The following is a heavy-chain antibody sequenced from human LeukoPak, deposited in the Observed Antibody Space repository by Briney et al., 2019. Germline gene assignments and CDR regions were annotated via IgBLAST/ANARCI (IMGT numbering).Heavy chain of an antibody. J-gene: IGHJ4*02. CDR1: GYTLTGYY. CDR3: ARGKGSTWSEYYFDY. D-gene: IGHD6-13*01. Sequence: GASVKVSCKASGYTLTGYYMHWVRQAPGQGLEWMGWINPNSGGTNYAQKFQGRVTMTRDTSISTAYMELSRLRSDDTAVYYCARGKGSTWSEYYFDYWGQGALVTVSS. V-gene: IGHV1-2*02. CDR2: INPNSGGT.